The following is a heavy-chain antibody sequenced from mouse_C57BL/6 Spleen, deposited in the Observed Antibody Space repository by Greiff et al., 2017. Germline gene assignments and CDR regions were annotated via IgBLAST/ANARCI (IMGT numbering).Heavy chain of an antibody. CDR3: TRWDVYYYGSSYWAY. V-gene: IGHV1-15*01. CDR1: GYTFTDYE. CDR2: IDPETGGT. Sequence: QVQLQQSGAELVRPGASVTLSCKASGYTFTDYEMHWVKQTPVHGLEWIGAIDPETGGTAYNQKFKGKAILTADKSSSTAYMELRSLTSEDSAVYYCTRWDVYYYGSSYWAYWGQGTLVTVSA. J-gene: IGHJ3*01. D-gene: IGHD1-1*01.